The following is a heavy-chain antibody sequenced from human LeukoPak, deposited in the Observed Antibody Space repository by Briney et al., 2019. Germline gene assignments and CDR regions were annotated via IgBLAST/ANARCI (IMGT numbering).Heavy chain of an antibody. CDR2: RYYNGST. V-gene: IGHV4-59*01. J-gene: IGHJ1*01. CDR1: GGSISSYY. CDR3: ARGGWYPESFQH. D-gene: IGHD6-19*01. Sequence: SETLSLTCTVSGGSISSYYWNWIRQPPGKGLEWIGYRYYNGSTNYNPSLKSRVTISVDTSKNQFSLKLSSVTAADTAVYYCARGGWYPESFQHWGQGALVSVSS.